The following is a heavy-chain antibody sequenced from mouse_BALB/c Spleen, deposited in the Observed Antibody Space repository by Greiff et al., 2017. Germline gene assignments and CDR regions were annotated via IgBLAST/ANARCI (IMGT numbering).Heavy chain of an antibody. V-gene: IGHV14-1*02. Sequence: EVKLQESGAELVRPGALVKLSCKASGFNIKDYYMHWVKQRPEQGLEWIGWIDPENGNTIYDPKFQGKASITADTSSNTAYLQLSSLTSEDTAVYYCARGSAYFDYWGQGTTLTVSS. CDR2: IDPENGNT. CDR3: ARGSAYFDY. J-gene: IGHJ2*01. CDR1: GFNIKDYY. D-gene: IGHD6-1*01.